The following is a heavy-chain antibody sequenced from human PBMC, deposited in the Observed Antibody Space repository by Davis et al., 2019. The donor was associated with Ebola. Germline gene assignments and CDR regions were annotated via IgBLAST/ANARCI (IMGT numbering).Heavy chain of an antibody. Sequence: PGGSLRLSCAASEFTFSSHVMNWVRQAPGEGLEWVSAISGSGDSTYYADSVKGRFTISRDNSKNTLYLQMNSLRAEDTAVYYCAKGGSVEMATTRVDYWGQGTLVTVSS. CDR1: EFTFSSHV. CDR2: ISGSGDST. J-gene: IGHJ4*02. D-gene: IGHD5-24*01. CDR3: AKGGSVEMATTRVDY. V-gene: IGHV3-23*01.